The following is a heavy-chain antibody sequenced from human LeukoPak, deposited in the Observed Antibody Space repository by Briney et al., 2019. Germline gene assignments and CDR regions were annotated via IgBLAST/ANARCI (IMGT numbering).Heavy chain of an antibody. D-gene: IGHD6-13*01. CDR1: GGSISNYY. J-gene: IGHJ3*02. Sequence: SETLSLTCTVSGGSISNYYWSWIRQPPGKGLEWIGYFYYSGSISYNPSLKSRVTISVATSKNQFSLKLSSVTAADTAVYYCAKGGIRSGAFDIWGQGTRVTVSS. V-gene: IGHV4-59*01. CDR2: FYYSGSI. CDR3: AKGGIRSGAFDI.